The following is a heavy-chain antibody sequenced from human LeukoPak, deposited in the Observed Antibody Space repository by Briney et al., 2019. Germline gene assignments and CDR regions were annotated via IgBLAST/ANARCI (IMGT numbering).Heavy chain of an antibody. CDR3: AKAKDSSGYYRTAEYFQH. J-gene: IGHJ1*01. D-gene: IGHD3-22*01. CDR2: IRYDGSNK. V-gene: IGHV3-30*02. CDR1: GFTFSSYG. Sequence: PGGSLRLSCAASGFTFSSYGMHWVRQAPGKGLEWVAFIRYDGSNKYYADSVKGRFTISRDNSKNTLYLQMNSLRAEDTAVYYRAKAKDSSGYYRTAEYFQHWGQGTLVTVSS.